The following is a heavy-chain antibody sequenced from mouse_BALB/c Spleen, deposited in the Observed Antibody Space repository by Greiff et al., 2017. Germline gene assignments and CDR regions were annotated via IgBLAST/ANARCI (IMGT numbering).Heavy chain of an antibody. J-gene: IGHJ2*01. V-gene: IGHV5-17*02. D-gene: IGHD1-1*01. CDR3: ARSGLLRYLDY. CDR1: GFTFSSFG. CDR2: ISSCSSTI. Sequence: EVKLVESGGGLVQPGGSRKLSCAASGFTFSSFGMHWVRQAPEKGLEWVAYISSCSSTIYYADTVKGRFTISRDNPKNTLFLQMTSLRSEDTAMYYCARSGLLRYLDYWGQGTTLTVSS.